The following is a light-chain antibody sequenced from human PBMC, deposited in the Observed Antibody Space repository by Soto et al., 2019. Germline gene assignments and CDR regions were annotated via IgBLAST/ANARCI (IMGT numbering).Light chain of an antibody. CDR3: PQRSNWPYT. J-gene: IGKJ2*01. V-gene: IGKV3-11*01. CDR1: QSVSFF. Sequence: EMVLTQSPATLSSSPGERATLSFRASQSVSFFFAWYQQKPGQAPRLLIYDASYRAHSIPARFSGSGSGTDYSLTITSLQPEDFAVYYCPQRSNWPYTFGQGTKL. CDR2: DAS.